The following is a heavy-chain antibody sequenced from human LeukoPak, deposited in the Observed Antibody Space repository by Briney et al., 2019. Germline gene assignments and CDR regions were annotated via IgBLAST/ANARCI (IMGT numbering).Heavy chain of an antibody. J-gene: IGHJ6*03. CDR2: INWNSRNI. V-gene: IGHV3-9*01. Sequence: PGRSLRLSCAASGFTFDYYAMHWVRQAPGKGLEWVSCINWNSRNIGYADSVKGRFTISRDNAKNSLYLQMNSLRAEYTALYYCAKASGGTYYYYMDVWGKGTTVTVSS. D-gene: IGHD3-3*01. CDR1: GFTFDYYA. CDR3: AKASGGTYYYYMDV.